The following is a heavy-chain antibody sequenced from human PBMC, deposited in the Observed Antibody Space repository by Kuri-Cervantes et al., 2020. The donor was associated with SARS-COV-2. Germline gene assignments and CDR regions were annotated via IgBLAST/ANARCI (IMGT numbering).Heavy chain of an antibody. CDR1: GYTFTGYY. V-gene: IGHV1-2*02. CDR2: INPNSGGT. Sequence: SVTVSCNASGYTFTGYYMHWVRQAPGQGLEWMGWINPNSGGTNYAQKFQGRVTMTRDTSISTAYMELSRLRSDDTAVYYCAREGIITFRGVIPGEYFDLWGRGTLVTVSS. CDR3: AREGIITFRGVIPGEYFDL. D-gene: IGHD3-16*02. J-gene: IGHJ2*01.